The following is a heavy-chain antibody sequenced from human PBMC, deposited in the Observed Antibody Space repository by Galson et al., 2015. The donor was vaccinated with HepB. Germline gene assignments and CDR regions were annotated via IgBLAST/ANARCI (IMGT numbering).Heavy chain of an antibody. CDR2: ISSSSNTI. V-gene: IGHV3-48*02. D-gene: IGHD3-22*01. J-gene: IGHJ3*02. CDR1: GFTFSTYS. Sequence: SLRLSCAASGFTFSTYSMNWVRQAPGKGLEWVSYISSSSNTIYYADSVKGRFTISRDNAKNSLYLQMNSLRDEDTAVYYCARRANDYYDSGYDAFDIWGQGTMVTVSS. CDR3: ARRANDYYDSGYDAFDI.